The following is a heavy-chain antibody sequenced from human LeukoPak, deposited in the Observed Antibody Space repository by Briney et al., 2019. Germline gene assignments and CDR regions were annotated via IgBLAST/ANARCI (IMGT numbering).Heavy chain of an antibody. Sequence: PGRSLRLSCEASGFTFSTYGMHWVRQAPGKGLEWVAVIRYDGSNKYYEDSVKGRFTISRDNSKNTLYLQMNSLRAEDTAVYYCERDSYGSGKIHNWFEPWGQGTLVTVSS. V-gene: IGHV3-33*01. CDR3: ERDSYGSGKIHNWFEP. J-gene: IGHJ5*02. CDR2: IRYDGSNK. CDR1: GFTFSTYG. D-gene: IGHD3-10*01.